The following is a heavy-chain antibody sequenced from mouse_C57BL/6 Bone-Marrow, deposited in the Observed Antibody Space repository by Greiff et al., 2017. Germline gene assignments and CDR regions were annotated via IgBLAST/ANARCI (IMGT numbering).Heavy chain of an antibody. Sequence: EVNVVESEGGLVQPGSSMKLSCTASGFTFSDYYMAWVRQVPEKGLEWVANINYDGSSTYYLDSLKSRFIISRDNAKNILYLQMSSLKSEDTATYYCARENYKEMDYWGQGTSVTVSS. CDR3: ARENYKEMDY. CDR2: INYDGSST. V-gene: IGHV5-16*01. CDR1: GFTFSDYY. D-gene: IGHD2-12*01. J-gene: IGHJ4*01.